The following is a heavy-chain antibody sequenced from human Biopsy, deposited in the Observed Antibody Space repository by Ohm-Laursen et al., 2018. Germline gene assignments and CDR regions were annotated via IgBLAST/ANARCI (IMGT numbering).Heavy chain of an antibody. CDR1: GFTFSDHS. Sequence: LSLTCAASGFTFSDHSLSWIRQAPGKGLEWIADISSSSKTISYADSVKGRFTISRDNARESIYLQMSTLRAEDTAVYYCAKGYGPDNWFDPWGQGTLVTVSS. CDR3: AKGYGPDNWFDP. J-gene: IGHJ5*02. CDR2: ISSSSKTI. D-gene: IGHD3-16*01. V-gene: IGHV3-11*01.